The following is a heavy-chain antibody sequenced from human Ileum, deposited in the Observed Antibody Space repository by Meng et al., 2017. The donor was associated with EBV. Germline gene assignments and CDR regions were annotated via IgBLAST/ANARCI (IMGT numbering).Heavy chain of an antibody. V-gene: IGHV4-59*08. D-gene: IGHD2-15*01. CDR3: ARGGWSLDY. Sequence: QGQLQESGPGLVKPSETLSFTCTVSGGSISSYYWSWIRQPPGKGLEWIGYIYYSGSTNYNPSLKSRVTISVDTSKNQFSLNLSSVTAADTAVYYCARGGWSLDYWGQGTLVTGSS. CDR2: IYYSGST. CDR1: GGSISSYY. J-gene: IGHJ4*02.